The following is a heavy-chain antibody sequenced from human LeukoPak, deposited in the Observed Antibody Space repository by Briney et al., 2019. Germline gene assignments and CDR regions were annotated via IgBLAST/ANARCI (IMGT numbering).Heavy chain of an antibody. CDR3: AREGGYDILTGYQDY. V-gene: IGHV1-2*02. CDR2: INPNNGDT. Sequence: ASVKVSCKASGYIFTTYFIHWVRQAPGQGLEWMGWINPNNGDTNYVQKFQGRVTMSRDASISTAYMELTRLRSDDTAVYYCAREGGYDILTGYQDYWGQGTLVTVSS. CDR1: GYIFTTYF. D-gene: IGHD3-9*01. J-gene: IGHJ4*02.